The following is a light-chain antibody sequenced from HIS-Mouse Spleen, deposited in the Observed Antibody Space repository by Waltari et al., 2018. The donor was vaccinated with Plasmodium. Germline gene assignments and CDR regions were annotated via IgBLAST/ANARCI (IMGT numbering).Light chain of an antibody. CDR3: YSTDSSGNHRV. CDR2: EDS. Sequence: SYQLTQPPSVSVSPGQTARITSSGAASPKKYAYWYQQKSGQAPVLVIYEDSKRPSGIPEGFSGSSSGTMATLTISGAQVEDEADYYCYSTDSSGNHRVFGGGTKLTVL. CDR1: ASPKKY. J-gene: IGLJ3*02. V-gene: IGLV3-10*01.